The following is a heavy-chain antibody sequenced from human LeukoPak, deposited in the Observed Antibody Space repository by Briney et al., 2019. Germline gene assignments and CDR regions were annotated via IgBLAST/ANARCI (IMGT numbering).Heavy chain of an antibody. CDR1: GFTFIEYW. J-gene: IGHJ4*02. D-gene: IGHD6-13*01. Sequence: PGGSLRLSCAASGFTFIEYWMSWVRQAPGKGLEWVANIKQDGSEKNYVDSVKGRFTISRDNTKKSLYLQMNSLSVEDTAIYYGARECIFAAVDYWGQGTLVTVSP. V-gene: IGHV3-7*01. CDR3: ARECIFAAVDY. CDR2: IKQDGSEK.